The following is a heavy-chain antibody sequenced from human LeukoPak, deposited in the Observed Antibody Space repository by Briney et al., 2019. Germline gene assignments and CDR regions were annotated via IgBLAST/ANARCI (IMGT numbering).Heavy chain of an antibody. D-gene: IGHD6-6*01. CDR1: GFTVSNNY. V-gene: IGHV3-66*01. CDR3: ARGLSGYSSSLGS. CDR2: LYSAGNT. Sequence: GGSLRLSCAASGFTVSNNYMTWVRQAPGKGLEWVSLLYSAGNTYYADSVKGRFALSRDTSKNTLYLQMRSLRAEDTAVYYCARGLSGYSSSLGSWGQGTLVTVSS. J-gene: IGHJ5*02.